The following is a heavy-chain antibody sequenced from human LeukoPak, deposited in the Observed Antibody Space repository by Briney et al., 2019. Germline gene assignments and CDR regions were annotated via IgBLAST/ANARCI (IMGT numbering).Heavy chain of an antibody. CDR1: GFTFSSYA. J-gene: IGHJ4*02. D-gene: IGHD6-13*01. V-gene: IGHV3-23*01. CDR3: ATHRAGSPAPIDY. Sequence: QTGGSLRLSCAASGFTFSSYAMSWVRQAPGKGLEWVSAISGSGGSTYYADSVKGRFTISRDNSKNTLYLQMNSLRAEDTAVYYCATHRAGSPAPIDYWGQGTLVTVSS. CDR2: ISGSGGST.